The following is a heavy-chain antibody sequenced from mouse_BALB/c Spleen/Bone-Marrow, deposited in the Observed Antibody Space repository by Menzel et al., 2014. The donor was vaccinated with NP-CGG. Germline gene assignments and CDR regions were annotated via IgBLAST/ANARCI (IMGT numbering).Heavy chain of an antibody. CDR2: ILPGSGST. Sequence: QVQLQQSGAELMKPGASVKISCKATGYTFSSCWIEWVKQRPGHGLEWIGEILPGSGSTNYNEKFKGKATFTADTSSNTAYMQLSSLTSEDSAVYYCARFYYYGSSYYFDYWGQGTTLTVSS. D-gene: IGHD1-1*01. CDR3: ARFYYYGSSYYFDY. V-gene: IGHV1-9*01. CDR1: GYTFSSCW. J-gene: IGHJ2*01.